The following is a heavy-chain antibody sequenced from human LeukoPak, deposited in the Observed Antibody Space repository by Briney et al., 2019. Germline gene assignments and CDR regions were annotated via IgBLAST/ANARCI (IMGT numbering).Heavy chain of an antibody. Sequence: GGSLRLSCAASGFTFSSYSMNWVRQAPGKGLEWVSYISSSSSTIYYADSVKGRFTISRDNAKNSLYLQMNGLRDEDTAVYYCARVSRRYYDFWSGYYPFDYWGQGTLVTVSS. J-gene: IGHJ4*02. CDR3: ARVSRRYYDFWSGYYPFDY. CDR1: GFTFSSYS. V-gene: IGHV3-48*02. D-gene: IGHD3-3*01. CDR2: ISSSSSTI.